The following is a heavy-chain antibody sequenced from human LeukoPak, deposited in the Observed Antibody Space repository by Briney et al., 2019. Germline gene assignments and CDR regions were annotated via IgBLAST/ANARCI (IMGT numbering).Heavy chain of an antibody. D-gene: IGHD3-10*01. CDR3: ARDASGSPWDAFDI. CDR1: GDSISSRNYY. V-gene: IGHV4-39*07. J-gene: IGHJ3*02. Sequence: SSETLSPICTVSGDSISSRNYYRGWIRQSPGKGLEWIGSIYYSGDTFYNPSLKSRVTISLDMSKNQFSLKLSSVTAADTAIYYCARDASGSPWDAFDIWGQGTMVTVSS. CDR2: IYYSGDT.